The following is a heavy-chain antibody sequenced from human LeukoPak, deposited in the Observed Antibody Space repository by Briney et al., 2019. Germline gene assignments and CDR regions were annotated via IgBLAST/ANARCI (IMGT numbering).Heavy chain of an antibody. Sequence: PGGSLRLSCAASGFTFSSYEMNWVRQAPGKGLEWVSYISSSGSTIYYADSVKGRFTISRDNAKNSLYLQMNSLRAEDTAVYYCTQGTNYDSSAYWHQHWGQGTLVTVSS. D-gene: IGHD3-22*01. CDR2: ISSSGSTI. CDR1: GFTFSSYE. J-gene: IGHJ1*01. CDR3: TQGTNYDSSAYWHQH. V-gene: IGHV3-48*03.